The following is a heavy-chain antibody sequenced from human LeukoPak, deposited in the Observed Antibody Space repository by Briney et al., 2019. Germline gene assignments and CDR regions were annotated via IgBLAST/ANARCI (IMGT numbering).Heavy chain of an antibody. Sequence: SETLSLTCTVSGVSISSSSFYWGWIRHPPSKALEWIGSIYYSGSTYYNPSLKSRVTMSVDASKNQFSLKANSVTAADTAVYYCARHVAYCSGGTCYSTWYFDIWGRGTLVTVSS. CDR1: GVSISSSSFY. CDR2: IYYSGST. V-gene: IGHV4-39*01. D-gene: IGHD2-15*01. J-gene: IGHJ2*01. CDR3: ARHVAYCSGGTCYSTWYFDI.